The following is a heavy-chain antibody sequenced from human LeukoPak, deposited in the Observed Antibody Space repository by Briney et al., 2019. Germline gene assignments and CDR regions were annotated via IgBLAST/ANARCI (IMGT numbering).Heavy chain of an antibody. V-gene: IGHV4-34*01. D-gene: IGHD6-25*01. CDR2: INHSGST. CDR1: GGSFSGYY. CDR3: ARGIAAGYDAFDI. J-gene: IGHJ3*02. Sequence: SETLSLTCAVYGGSFSGYYWSWIRQPPGKGLEWIGEINHSGSTNYNPSLKSRVTISVDTSKNQFSLKLSSVTAAGTAVYYCARGIAAGYDAFDIWGQGTMVTVSS.